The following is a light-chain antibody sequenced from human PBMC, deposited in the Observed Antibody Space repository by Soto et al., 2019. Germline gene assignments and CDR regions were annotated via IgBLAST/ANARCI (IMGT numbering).Light chain of an antibody. CDR2: GAS. V-gene: IGKV3-15*01. Sequence: EIVLTQSPATLSVSQGERATLSCRASESVSNNLAWYQQKPGQAPRLLIFGASAMATGIPARFSGSGSGTDFTLTISSLQSEDFAVYYCQQYNKWPLTFGGGTKVEIK. CDR3: QQYNKWPLT. CDR1: ESVSNN. J-gene: IGKJ4*01.